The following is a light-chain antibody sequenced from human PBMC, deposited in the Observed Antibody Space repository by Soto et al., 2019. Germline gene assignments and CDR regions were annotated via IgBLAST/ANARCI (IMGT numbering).Light chain of an antibody. J-gene: IGKJ4*01. Sequence: EIVLTQSPGTLSLSPGERVILSCRASQSISSSHLAWYQQKPGQAPRLLIYDIFTRATGVPTRISGSGSGTEFTLTISSLQSEDFAVYYCQQYNSWPLTFGGGTKVEIK. V-gene: IGKV3D-15*01. CDR3: QQYNSWPLT. CDR2: DIF. CDR1: QSISSSH.